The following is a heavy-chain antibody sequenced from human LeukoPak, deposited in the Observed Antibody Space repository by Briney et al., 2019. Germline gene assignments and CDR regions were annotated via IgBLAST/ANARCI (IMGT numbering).Heavy chain of an antibody. Sequence: ASEALSLICAVSGGSISSSNWWSWVRQPPGKGLEWIGEIYHSGSTNYNPSLKSRVTISVDKSKNQFSLKLSSVTAADTAVYYCARTLWFGELLGYYGMDVWGKGTTVTVSS. CDR2: IYHSGST. CDR3: ARTLWFGELLGYYGMDV. D-gene: IGHD3-10*01. J-gene: IGHJ6*04. CDR1: GGSISSSNW. V-gene: IGHV4-4*02.